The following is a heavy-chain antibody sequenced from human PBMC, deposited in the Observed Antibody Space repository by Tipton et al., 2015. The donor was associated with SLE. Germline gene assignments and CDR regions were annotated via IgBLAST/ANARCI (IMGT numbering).Heavy chain of an antibody. J-gene: IGHJ4*02. Sequence: SLRLSCVASGFTFDIYAMSWVRQAPGKGLEWVSVISGSAGSTHYADSAKGRFTVSRDYAKNSLYLQMNRLRAEDTAVYYCAPRGFCSITSRYLVALGYGGRETL. CDR2: ISGSAGST. V-gene: IGHV3-23*01. CDR1: GFTFDIYA. D-gene: IGHD2-2*01. CDR3: APRGFCSITSRYLVALGY.